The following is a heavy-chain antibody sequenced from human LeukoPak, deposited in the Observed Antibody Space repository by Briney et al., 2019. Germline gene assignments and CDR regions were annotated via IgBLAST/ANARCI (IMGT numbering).Heavy chain of an antibody. J-gene: IGHJ6*03. CDR2: ISSSSSYI. Sequence: GGSLRLSCVVSGFTFSTFTMNWVRQAPGKGLEWVSCISSSSSYIYYADSVKGRFTISRDNAKNSLYLQMNSLRAEDTAVYYCARVAWELRPSYYYYMDVWGEGTTVTISS. D-gene: IGHD1-26*01. V-gene: IGHV3-21*01. CDR3: ARVAWELRPSYYYYMDV. CDR1: GFTFSTFT.